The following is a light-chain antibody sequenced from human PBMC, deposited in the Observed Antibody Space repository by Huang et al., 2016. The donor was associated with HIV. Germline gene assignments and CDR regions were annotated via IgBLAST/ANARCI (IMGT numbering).Light chain of an antibody. J-gene: IGKJ2*01. CDR3: QQSDSTPYT. CDR2: AAS. V-gene: IGKV1-39*01. CDR1: QSFSSS. Sequence: DIQMTQSQSSLSASVGDRVTISCRSSQSFSSSLNWYQQRPGKDPKLLFSAASSLQSWVQSRVSGSGSGTDFSLTINSLQPEDFATYYCQQSDSTPYTFGQGTKLEIK.